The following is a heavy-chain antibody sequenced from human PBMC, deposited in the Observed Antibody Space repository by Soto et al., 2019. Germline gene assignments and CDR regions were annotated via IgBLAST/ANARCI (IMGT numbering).Heavy chain of an antibody. D-gene: IGHD4-17*01. J-gene: IGHJ5*02. CDR2: ISGSDSRT. CDR3: AKALRGDYLAWFDP. V-gene: IGHV3-23*01. Sequence: DVQLLESGGGLVQPGGSLRLSCAASGFTFSSYAMSWVRQAPGKGLEWVSAISGSDSRTYYADSVKGRFTISRDNSKNTLYLQMNSLRAEDTAVFSCAKALRGDYLAWFDPWGQGTLVTVSS. CDR1: GFTFSSYA.